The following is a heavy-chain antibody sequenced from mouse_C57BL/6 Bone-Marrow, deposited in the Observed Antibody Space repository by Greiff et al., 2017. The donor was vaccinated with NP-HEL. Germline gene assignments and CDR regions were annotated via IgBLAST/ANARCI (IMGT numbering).Heavy chain of an antibody. D-gene: IGHD1-1*01. Sequence: EVQRVESGEGLVKPGGSLKLSCAASGFTFSSYAMSWVRQTPEKRLEWVAYISSGGDYIYYADTVKGRFTISRDNARNTLYLQMSSLKSEDTAMYYCTRESVVATRYFDVWGTGTTVTVSS. CDR1: GFTFSSYA. J-gene: IGHJ1*03. V-gene: IGHV5-9-1*02. CDR2: ISSGGDYI. CDR3: TRESVVATRYFDV.